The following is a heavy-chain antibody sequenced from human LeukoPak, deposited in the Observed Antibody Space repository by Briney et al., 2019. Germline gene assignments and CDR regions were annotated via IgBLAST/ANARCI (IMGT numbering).Heavy chain of an antibody. V-gene: IGHV1-46*01. CDR1: GYTFTSYY. J-gene: IGHJ6*03. Sequence: GASVKVSCKASGYTFTSYYMHWVRQAPGQGLEWMGIINPSGGSTSYAQKFQGRVTMTRDMSTSTVYMELSSLRSEDTAVYYCARAGGNTYYYYYYMDVWGKGTTVTVSS. CDR3: ARAGGNTYYYYYYMDV. D-gene: IGHD4-23*01. CDR2: INPSGGST.